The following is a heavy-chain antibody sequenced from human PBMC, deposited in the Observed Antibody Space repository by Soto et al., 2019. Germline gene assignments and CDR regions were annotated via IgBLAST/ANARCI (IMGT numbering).Heavy chain of an antibody. CDR3: AKDQRSTVTRGYMDV. CDR2: ISGSGGST. J-gene: IGHJ6*03. V-gene: IGHV3-23*01. Sequence: EVQLLESGGGLVQPGGSLRLSCAAPGFTFSSYAMSWVRQAPGKGLEWVSAISGSGGSTYYADSVKGRFTISRDNSKNTLYLQMNSLRAEDTAVYYCAKDQRSTVTRGYMDVWGKGTTVTVSS. D-gene: IGHD4-4*01. CDR1: GFTFSSYA.